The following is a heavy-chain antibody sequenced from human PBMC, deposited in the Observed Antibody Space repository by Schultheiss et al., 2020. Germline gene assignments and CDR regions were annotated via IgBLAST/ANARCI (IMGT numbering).Heavy chain of an antibody. CDR2: IYYSVST. CDR3: ARLAVGAHRGNAFDL. V-gene: IGHV4-59*08. D-gene: IGHD1-26*01. CDR1: GGSISGYY. J-gene: IGHJ3*01. Sequence: SLTCTVSGGSISGYYWSWIRQPPGKGLEWIGYIYYSVSTTYNPSLKSPVTISVDTSKNQFSLKLTSVTAADTAMYYCARLAVGAHRGNAFDLWGQGTMVTVSS.